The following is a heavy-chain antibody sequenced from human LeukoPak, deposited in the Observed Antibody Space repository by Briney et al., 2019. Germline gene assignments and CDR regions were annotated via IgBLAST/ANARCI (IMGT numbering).Heavy chain of an antibody. V-gene: IGHV3-7*01. J-gene: IGHJ4*02. CDR2: INPDGNKK. CDR3: ARDLAYSRLDY. CDR1: GLTFSSSW. Sequence: GGSLRLSCAVSGLTFSSSWMDWVRQAPGKGLERVASINPDGNKKYSADSVKGRFTISRDNAENSLYLQMNSLRVEDTAFYYCARDLAYSRLDYWGQGMLVTVSS. D-gene: IGHD5-18*01.